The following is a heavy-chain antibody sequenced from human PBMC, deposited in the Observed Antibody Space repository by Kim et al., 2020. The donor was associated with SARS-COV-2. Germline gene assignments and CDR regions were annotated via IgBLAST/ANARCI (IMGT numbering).Heavy chain of an antibody. CDR3: ARGGISSWPTDY. Sequence: TKYSQKCQGGVSITRDTSAKTAYMEVSSLRSEDTAVYYCARGGISSWPTDYWGQGTLVTVSS. V-gene: IGHV1-3*01. J-gene: IGHJ4*02. CDR2: T. D-gene: IGHD6-13*01.